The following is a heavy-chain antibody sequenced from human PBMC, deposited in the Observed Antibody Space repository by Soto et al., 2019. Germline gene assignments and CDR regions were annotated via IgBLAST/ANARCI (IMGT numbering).Heavy chain of an antibody. CDR1: GTSFSGYY. Sequence: SETLSLTCAVSGTSFSGYYWSWIRQPPGKGLEWIGEINQSGSPNYNPSLRSRLTISIDMSRNQFSLQMNSVTAADTAIYYCARRVVPAAIGYWGQGALVTVSS. V-gene: IGHV4-34*01. D-gene: IGHD2-2*01. CDR2: INQSGSP. J-gene: IGHJ4*02. CDR3: ARRVVPAAIGY.